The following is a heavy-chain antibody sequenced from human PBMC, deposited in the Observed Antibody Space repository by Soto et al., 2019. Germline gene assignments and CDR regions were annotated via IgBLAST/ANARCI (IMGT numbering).Heavy chain of an antibody. D-gene: IGHD2-15*01. J-gene: IGHJ4*02. CDR1: GFTFSSYA. CDR2: ISSNGGST. V-gene: IGHV3-64*01. CDR3: ARGSCSGGSCWLFDY. Sequence: PGGSLRLYCAASGFTFSSYAMHWVRQAPGKGLEYVSAISSNGGSTYYANSVKGRFTISRDNSKNTLYLQMGSLRAEDMAVYYCARGSCSGGSCWLFDYWGQGTLVTVSS.